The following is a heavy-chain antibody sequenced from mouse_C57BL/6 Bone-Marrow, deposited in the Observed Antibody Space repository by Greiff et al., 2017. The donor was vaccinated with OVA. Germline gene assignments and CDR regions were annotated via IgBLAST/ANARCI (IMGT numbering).Heavy chain of an antibody. J-gene: IGHJ4*01. CDR1: GYAFSSSW. D-gene: IGHD1-1*01. CDR2: IYPGDGDT. Sequence: QVQLKQSGPELVKPGASVKISCKASGYAFSSSWMNWVKQRPGKGLEWIGRIYPGDGDTNYNGKFKGKATLTADKSSSTAYMQLSSLTSEDSAVYFCARSIYYYGRGDYYAMDYWGQGTSVTVSS. V-gene: IGHV1-82*01. CDR3: ARSIYYYGRGDYYAMDY.